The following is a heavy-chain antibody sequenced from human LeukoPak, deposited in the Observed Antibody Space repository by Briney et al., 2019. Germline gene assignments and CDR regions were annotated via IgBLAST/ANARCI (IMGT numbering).Heavy chain of an antibody. V-gene: IGHV3-23*01. Sequence: GGCLRLSCAASGFTFSSYAMSWVRQAPGKGLEWVSGISGSGGSTYYTDSVKGRFTISRDNSKNTLYLQMNSLRADDTAVYYCAKDGREWPRSLDYWGQGTLVTVSS. CDR2: ISGSGGST. CDR3: AKDGREWPRSLDY. CDR1: GFTFSSYA. J-gene: IGHJ4*02. D-gene: IGHD5-12*01.